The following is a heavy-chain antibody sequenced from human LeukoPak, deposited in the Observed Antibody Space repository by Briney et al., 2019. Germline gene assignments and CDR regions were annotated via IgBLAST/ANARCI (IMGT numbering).Heavy chain of an antibody. CDR1: GFTFSSYA. CDR3: ARVIRVAADAFDI. CDR2: ISSSSYI. V-gene: IGHV3-21*01. D-gene: IGHD2-15*01. Sequence: VGSLRLSCAASGFTFSSYAMSWVRQAPGKGLEWVSSISSSSYIYYADSVKGRFTISRDNAKNSLYLQMNSLRAEDTAVYYCARVIRVAADAFDIWGQGTVVTVSS. J-gene: IGHJ3*02.